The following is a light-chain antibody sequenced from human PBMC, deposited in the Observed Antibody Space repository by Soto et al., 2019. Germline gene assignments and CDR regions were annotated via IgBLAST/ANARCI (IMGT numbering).Light chain of an antibody. CDR3: QQYNNWPQLT. CDR1: QSISSN. CDR2: GAS. Sequence: EIVMTQSPATLSVSPGERATLSCRASQSISSNLAWYQQKPGQAPRLLIYGASTRATGIPARFSGSGSGTEFTLTISSLQSEDFAVYYCQQYNNWPQLTFGGGTKVAIK. J-gene: IGKJ4*01. V-gene: IGKV3-15*01.